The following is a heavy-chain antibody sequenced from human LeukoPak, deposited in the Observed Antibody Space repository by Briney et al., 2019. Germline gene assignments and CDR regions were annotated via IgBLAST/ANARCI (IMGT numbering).Heavy chain of an antibody. J-gene: IGHJ4*02. CDR2: IYWDDDK. D-gene: IGHD6-19*01. CDR3: AYSVIAVAGADFDY. Sequence: SGPTLVNPTQTLTLTCTFSGFSLSTSGVGVGWIRQPPGKALEWLALIYWDDDKRYTPSLKSRLTITKDTSKNQVVLTMTNMDPVDTATYYCAYSVIAVAGADFDYWGQGTLVTVSS. V-gene: IGHV2-5*02. CDR1: GFSLSTSGVG.